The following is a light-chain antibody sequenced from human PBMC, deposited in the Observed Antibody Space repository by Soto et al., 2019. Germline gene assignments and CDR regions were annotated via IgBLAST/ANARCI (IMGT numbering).Light chain of an antibody. J-gene: IGKJ4*01. CDR2: DAS. Sequence: EIVLTQSPATLSLSPGERATLSCRASQRVSSYLAWYQQKRGQAPRLLIYDASNRATGIPARFSGSGSGTDFTLTISSLEPEDFAVYYCQQRSNWLLTFGRGTKVEIK. CDR1: QRVSSY. V-gene: IGKV3-11*01. CDR3: QQRSNWLLT.